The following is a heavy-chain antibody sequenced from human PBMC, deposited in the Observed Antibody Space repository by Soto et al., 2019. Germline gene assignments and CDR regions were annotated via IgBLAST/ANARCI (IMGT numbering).Heavy chain of an antibody. J-gene: IGHJ6*02. V-gene: IGHV4-59*01. CDR3: ARDLSPAGRYYYYGMDV. CDR1: GGSISSYY. Sequence: SETLSLTCTVSGGSISSYYWSWIRQPPGKGLEWIGYIYYSGSTNYDPSLKSRVTISVDTSKNQFSLKLSSVTAADTAVYYCARDLSPAGRYYYYGMDVWGQGTTVTVSS. D-gene: IGHD2-2*01. CDR2: IYYSGST.